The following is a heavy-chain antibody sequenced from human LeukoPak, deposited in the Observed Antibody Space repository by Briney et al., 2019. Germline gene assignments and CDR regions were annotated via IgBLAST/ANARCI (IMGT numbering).Heavy chain of an antibody. V-gene: IGHV3-21*01. CDR3: ARANYGDYTFDY. Sequence: GGSLRLSCAASGFTFSSYHINWVRQAPGKGLEWVSSISYNSENIYYADSVKGRFTISRDNAKNSLYLQMNSLRAEDTAVYYCARANYGDYTFDYWGQGTLVTVSS. CDR2: ISYNSENI. D-gene: IGHD4-17*01. CDR1: GFTFSSYH. J-gene: IGHJ4*02.